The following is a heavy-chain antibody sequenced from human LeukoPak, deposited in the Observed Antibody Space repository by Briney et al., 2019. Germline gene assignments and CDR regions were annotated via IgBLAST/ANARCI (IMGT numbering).Heavy chain of an antibody. CDR1: GYTFTNYN. CDR3: ARVRDGYNDAYDI. D-gene: IGHD5-24*01. V-gene: IGHV1-46*01. Sequence: ASVKDSCKTSGYTFTNYNLHCVRQAPGERLEWMGIIKPSGGDTSYAQTLQGRVFMTRDTSTSTVYMELSSLKSEDTAVYYCARVRDGYNDAYDIWDQGTMVTVSS. CDR2: IKPSGGDT. J-gene: IGHJ3*02.